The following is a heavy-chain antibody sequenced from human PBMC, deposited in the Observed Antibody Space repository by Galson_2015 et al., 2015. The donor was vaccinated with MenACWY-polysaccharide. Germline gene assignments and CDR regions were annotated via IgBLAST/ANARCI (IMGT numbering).Heavy chain of an antibody. CDR1: GYTFSSYG. V-gene: IGHV1-18*01. CDR2: INAYSGNT. D-gene: IGHD2-2*01. Sequence: QSGAEVKNPGASVTVSCRTSGYTFSSYGVSWFRQAPGQGLEWMGWINAYSGNTNYAQKFQGRVTVTTEASTFTAYMELRSLRSGDTALYYCARDYGSPAAPDPWGQGTLVTVSS. CDR3: ARDYGSPAAPDP. J-gene: IGHJ5*02.